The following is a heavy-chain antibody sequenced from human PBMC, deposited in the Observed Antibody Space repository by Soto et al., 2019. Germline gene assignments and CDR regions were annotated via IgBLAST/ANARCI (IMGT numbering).Heavy chain of an antibody. D-gene: IGHD6-6*01. Sequence: EVQLVESGGGLVQPGRSLRLSCAASGFTFDDYAMHWVRQAPRKGLEWVSGISWNSGSIGYADSVKGRFTISRDNAKNSLYLQMNSLRAEDTALYYCAKDISSSSRPSFDYWGQGTLVTVSS. CDR3: AKDISSSSRPSFDY. CDR1: GFTFDDYA. V-gene: IGHV3-9*01. CDR2: ISWNSGSI. J-gene: IGHJ4*02.